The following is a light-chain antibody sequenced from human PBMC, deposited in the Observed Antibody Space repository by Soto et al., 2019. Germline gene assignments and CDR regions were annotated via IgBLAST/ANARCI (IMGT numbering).Light chain of an antibody. CDR1: ESISIW. CDR3: QQYSTYTPRT. Sequence: DIQVTQSPSTLSASVGDRATITCRASESISIWLAWYQQKPGKAPKILIYKASSLESGVPSRFSGSGSGTEFTLTISSLQPDDFATYYCQQYSTYTPRTFGQGTKVDI. CDR2: KAS. V-gene: IGKV1-5*03. J-gene: IGKJ1*01.